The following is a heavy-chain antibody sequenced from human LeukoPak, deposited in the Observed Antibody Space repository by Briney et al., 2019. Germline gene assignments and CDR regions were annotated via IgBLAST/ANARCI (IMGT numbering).Heavy chain of an antibody. Sequence: SETPSLTCAVYGGSFSGYYWSWIRQPPGKGLEWIGEINHSGSTNYNPSLKSRVTISVDTSKNQFSLKLSSVTAADTAVYYCARGKRGYSYGYDDAFDIWGQGTMVTVSS. J-gene: IGHJ3*02. D-gene: IGHD5-18*01. CDR1: GGSFSGYY. V-gene: IGHV4-34*01. CDR3: ARGKRGYSYGYDDAFDI. CDR2: INHSGST.